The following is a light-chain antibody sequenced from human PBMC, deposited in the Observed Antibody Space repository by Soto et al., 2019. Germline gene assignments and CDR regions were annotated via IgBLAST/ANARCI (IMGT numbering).Light chain of an antibody. V-gene: IGLV2-8*01. Sequence: QSALTQPPSASGSPGQSVTISCTGTSSDIGAYNYVSWFQQHPGEAPKLIISEVNKRPSGVPDRFSGSKSGNTASLTVSGLQAEDEADYYCTSYGGRDNLMFGGGTKLTLL. J-gene: IGLJ3*02. CDR1: SSDIGAYNY. CDR3: TSYGGRDNLM. CDR2: EVN.